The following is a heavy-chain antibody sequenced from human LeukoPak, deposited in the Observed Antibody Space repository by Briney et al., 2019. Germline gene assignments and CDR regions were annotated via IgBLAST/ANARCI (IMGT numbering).Heavy chain of an antibody. D-gene: IGHD6-13*01. CDR2: IWYDGSNK. Sequence: GGSLRLSCVASGFTFSNYGMHWVRQAPGKGLEWVAVIWYDGSNKYYADSVKGRFTISRDNSKNTLYLQLNSLRAEDTAVYYCARVNLNSSTWFNFDYWGQGTLVTVSS. CDR3: ARVNLNSSTWFNFDY. CDR1: GFTFSNYG. V-gene: IGHV3-33*01. J-gene: IGHJ4*02.